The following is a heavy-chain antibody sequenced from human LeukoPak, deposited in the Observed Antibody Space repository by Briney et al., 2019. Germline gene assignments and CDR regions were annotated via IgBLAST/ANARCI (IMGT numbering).Heavy chain of an antibody. CDR1: GFTFTDYY. Sequence: GASVKVSCKACGFTFTDYYLHWVRQAPGQGLEWMGRIILNGGATNYAQKFQGRVTLTRDTSISTAYMELSRQTSDDTAVYYCATDGGNHNFNYWGQGTLVTVSS. CDR3: ATDGGNHNFNY. CDR2: IILNGGAT. D-gene: IGHD1-14*01. V-gene: IGHV1-2*06. J-gene: IGHJ4*02.